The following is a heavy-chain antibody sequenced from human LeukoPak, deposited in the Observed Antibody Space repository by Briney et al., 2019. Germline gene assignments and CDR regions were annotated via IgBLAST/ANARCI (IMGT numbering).Heavy chain of an antibody. J-gene: IGHJ4*02. CDR2: INPNNGDT. D-gene: IGHD5-12*01. CDR3: ASVRGYSGYELDY. V-gene: IGHV1-2*02. Sequence: GASVKVSCKASGYTLTGYYMYWVRQAPGQGLEWMGWINPNNGDTKYAQKFQGRVTMTRDTSISTAYMELSRLRSDDTAVYYCASVRGYSGYELDYWGQGTLVTVSS. CDR1: GYTLTGYY.